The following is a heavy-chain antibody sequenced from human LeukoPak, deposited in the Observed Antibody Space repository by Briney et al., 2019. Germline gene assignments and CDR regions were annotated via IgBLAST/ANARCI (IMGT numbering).Heavy chain of an antibody. V-gene: IGHV3-48*01. CDR3: ARGYYDFWSGYYTDFDY. CDR1: GFTYSSYS. D-gene: IGHD3-3*01. J-gene: IGHJ4*02. Sequence: PGGSLRLSCAASGFTYSSYSMNWVRQAPGKGLEWVSYISSSSSTIYYADSVKGRFTISRDNAKNSLYLQMNSLRAEDTAVNYCARGYYDFWSGYYTDFDYWGQGTLVTVSS. CDR2: ISSSSSTI.